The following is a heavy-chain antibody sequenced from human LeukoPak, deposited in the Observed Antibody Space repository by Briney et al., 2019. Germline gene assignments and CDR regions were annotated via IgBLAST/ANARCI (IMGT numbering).Heavy chain of an antibody. V-gene: IGHV3-74*01. J-gene: IGHJ5*02. CDR2: INSDGSST. D-gene: IGHD2-15*01. Sequence: GGSLRLSCAASGFTFSSYWMHWVRQAPGKGLAWVSRINSDGSSTSYADSVKGRFTISRDNAKNSLYLQMNSLRAEDTAFYYCAAQGYCSDGSCSWGQGGLVTVSA. CDR1: GFTFSSYW. CDR3: AAQGYCSDGSCS.